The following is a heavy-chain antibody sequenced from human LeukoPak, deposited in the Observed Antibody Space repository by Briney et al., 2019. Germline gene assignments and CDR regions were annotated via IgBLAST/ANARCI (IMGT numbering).Heavy chain of an antibody. Sequence: GESLKISCKGSGYRFTSYWIGWVRQKPGKGLEWMGIIYPGDSDTRYSPSFRGQVTISADKSISTAYLQWSSLKASDTAMYYCARRRRGAAAGTTFDYWGQGTLVTVSS. CDR2: IYPGDSDT. J-gene: IGHJ4*02. CDR3: ARRRRGAAAGTTFDY. D-gene: IGHD6-13*01. V-gene: IGHV5-51*01. CDR1: GYRFTSYW.